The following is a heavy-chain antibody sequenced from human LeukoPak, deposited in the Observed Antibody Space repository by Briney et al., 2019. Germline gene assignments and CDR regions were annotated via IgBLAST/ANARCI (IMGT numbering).Heavy chain of an antibody. CDR3: ARGFPFEYYYDSSGYYYDY. J-gene: IGHJ4*02. V-gene: IGHV4-39*07. Sequence: SETLSLTCTVSGGSISSSSYYWGWIRQPPGKGLEWIGSIYYSGSTYYNPSLKSRVTISVDTSKNQFSLKLSSVTAADTAVYYCARGFPFEYYYDSSGYYYDYWGQGTLVTVSS. D-gene: IGHD3-22*01. CDR1: GGSISSSSYY. CDR2: IYYSGST.